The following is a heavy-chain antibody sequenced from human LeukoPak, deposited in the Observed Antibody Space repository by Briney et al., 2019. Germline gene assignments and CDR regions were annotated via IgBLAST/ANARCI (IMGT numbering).Heavy chain of an antibody. Sequence: SVTVSYMGSGCTFISYAISWVRQAPGRGGEGVGRIIPILGIANYAQKLQGRVTITADKATSTAYMELSSLRSEDTAVYYCAKHSPPTTYYDILTGYPYSNWFDPWGQGTLVTVSS. V-gene: IGHV1-69*04. CDR1: GCTFISYA. CDR3: AKHSPPTTYYDILTGYPYSNWFDP. D-gene: IGHD3-9*01. J-gene: IGHJ5*02. CDR2: IIPILGIA.